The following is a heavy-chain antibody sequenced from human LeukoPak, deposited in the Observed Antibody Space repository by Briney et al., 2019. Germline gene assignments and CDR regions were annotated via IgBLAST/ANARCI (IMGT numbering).Heavy chain of an antibody. V-gene: IGHV3-7*04. Sequence: GGSLRLSCAASGFTFSYYWMGWVRQAPGKGLEWVANIKQDGSEKYYVDSVRGRFTISRDNAKNSLYLQMNSLRAEDTAVYYCARIGAGSSRDYWGQGTLVTVPS. CDR3: ARIGAGSSRDY. CDR2: IKQDGSEK. J-gene: IGHJ4*02. CDR1: GFTFSYYW. D-gene: IGHD6-13*01.